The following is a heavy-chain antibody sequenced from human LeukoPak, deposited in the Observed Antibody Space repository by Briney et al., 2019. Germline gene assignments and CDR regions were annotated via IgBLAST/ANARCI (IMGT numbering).Heavy chain of an antibody. CDR2: FHPEDGET. V-gene: IGHV1-24*01. D-gene: IGHD2-2*01. J-gene: IGHJ4*02. CDR3: TTGKIYCSTTSCSDDY. CDR1: GDNLTALS. Sequence: GASVKVSCMVSGDNLTALSMHWVRQAPGKGLEWMGGFHPEDGETIYAQKFQGRVTMTEDTSTDTAYMELSSLRSDDTAVYYCTTGKIYCSTTSCSDDYWGQGTLVTVSS.